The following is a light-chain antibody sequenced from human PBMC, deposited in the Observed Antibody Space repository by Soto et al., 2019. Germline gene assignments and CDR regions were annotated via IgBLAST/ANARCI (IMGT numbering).Light chain of an antibody. CDR2: GAS. Sequence: IVVTQSPATLSVSTGERATLSCRASQSVSSNLGWYQQNPGQAPTLLIYGASTRATGIPARFSGSGSGTEFTLTISSLEPEDSAVYYCQQRHMWPITFGQGTRLEI. CDR1: QSVSSN. J-gene: IGKJ5*01. V-gene: IGKV3-15*01. CDR3: QQRHMWPIT.